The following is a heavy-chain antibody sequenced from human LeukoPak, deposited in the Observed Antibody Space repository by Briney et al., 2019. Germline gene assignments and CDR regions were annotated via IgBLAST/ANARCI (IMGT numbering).Heavy chain of an antibody. Sequence: SETLSLTCAVYGVSFSGYYWSWIRQPPGKGLEWIGEINHSGSTNYNPSLKSRVTISVDTSKNQFSLKLSSVTAADTAVYYCARVRWWCYDYWGQGTLVTVSS. J-gene: IGHJ4*02. CDR1: GVSFSGYY. CDR2: INHSGST. CDR3: ARVRWWCYDY. V-gene: IGHV4-34*01. D-gene: IGHD2-21*01.